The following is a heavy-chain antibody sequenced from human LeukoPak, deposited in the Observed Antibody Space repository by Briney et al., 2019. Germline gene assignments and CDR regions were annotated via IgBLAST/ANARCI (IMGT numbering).Heavy chain of an antibody. Sequence: ASVKVSCKASGGTFISYAISWVRQAPGQGLEWMGGIIPIFGTANYAQKFQGRVTITTDESTSTAYMELSSLRSEDTAVYYCARDSGRSITIFGVVTGYNWFDPWGQGTLVTVSS. J-gene: IGHJ5*02. CDR1: GGTFISYA. V-gene: IGHV1-69*05. CDR3: ARDSGRSITIFGVVTGYNWFDP. CDR2: IIPIFGTA. D-gene: IGHD3-3*01.